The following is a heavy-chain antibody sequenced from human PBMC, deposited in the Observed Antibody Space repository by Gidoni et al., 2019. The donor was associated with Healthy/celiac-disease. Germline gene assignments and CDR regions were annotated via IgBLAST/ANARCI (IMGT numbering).Heavy chain of an antibody. V-gene: IGHV1-69*01. Sequence: QVQLVQSGAEVKKPGSSVKVYCKASVGTFSSYAISWVRQAPGQGLEWLGGIIPIFGTANYAQKFQGRVTITADESTSTAYMELSSLRSEDTAVYYCARDYLHPLNWNYAPNFDYWGQGTLVTVSS. CDR1: VGTFSSYA. J-gene: IGHJ4*02. CDR2: IIPIFGTA. D-gene: IGHD1-7*01. CDR3: ARDYLHPLNWNYAPNFDY.